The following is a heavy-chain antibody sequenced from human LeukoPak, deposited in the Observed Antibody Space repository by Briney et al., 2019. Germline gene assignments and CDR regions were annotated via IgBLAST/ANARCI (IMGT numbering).Heavy chain of an antibody. CDR3: ARVANCSGGSCYDY. V-gene: IGHV4-30-2*01. Sequence: SQTLSLTCAVSGGSISSGGYSWSWIRQPPGKGLEWIGYIYHSGSTYYNPSLKSRVTISVDRSKNQFSLKLSSATAADTAVYYCARVANCSGGSCYDYWGQGTLVTVSS. J-gene: IGHJ4*02. CDR2: IYHSGST. D-gene: IGHD2-15*01. CDR1: GGSISSGGYS.